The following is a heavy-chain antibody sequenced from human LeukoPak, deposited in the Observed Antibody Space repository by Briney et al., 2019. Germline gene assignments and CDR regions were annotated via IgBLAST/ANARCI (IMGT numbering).Heavy chain of an antibody. J-gene: IGHJ3*02. D-gene: IGHD3-10*01. Sequence: EASVKVSFKASGYTFTSYDINWVRQATGQGLEWMGWMNTNSGNTGYAQKFQGRVTMTRDTSISTAYMELSSLRSEDTAVYYCAREGVPDAFDIWGQGTMVTVSS. CDR3: AREGVPDAFDI. CDR2: MNTNSGNT. V-gene: IGHV1-8*01. CDR1: GYTFTSYD.